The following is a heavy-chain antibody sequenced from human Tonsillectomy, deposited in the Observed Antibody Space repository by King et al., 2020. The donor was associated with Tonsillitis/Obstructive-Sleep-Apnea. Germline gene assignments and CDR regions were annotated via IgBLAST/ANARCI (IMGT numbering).Heavy chain of an antibody. J-gene: IGHJ4*02. CDR2: ISGSGGST. CDR1: GCTFSSYA. Sequence: VQLVESGGGLVQPGGSLRLSCAASGCTFSSYAMSWVRQAPGKGLEWVSAISGSGGSTYYADSVKGRFTISRDNSKNTLYLQMNSLRAEDTAVYYCAKDLKGSSGWYLPFYYWGQGTLVTVSS. CDR3: AKDLKGSSGWYLPFYY. D-gene: IGHD6-19*01. V-gene: IGHV3-23*04.